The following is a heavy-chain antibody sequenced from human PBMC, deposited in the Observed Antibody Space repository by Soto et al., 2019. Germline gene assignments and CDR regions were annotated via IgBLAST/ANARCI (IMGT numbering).Heavy chain of an antibody. CDR2: IYYSGST. CDR1: AGSISSSSDY. J-gene: IGHJ6*02. CDR3: ARHWRYYGSGSYYNYGMDV. V-gene: IGHV4-39*01. D-gene: IGHD3-10*01. Sequence: SETLSLTCTVSAGSISSSSDYWGWIRQPPGKGREWIGSIYYSGSTYYNPSLKSRVTISVHTSKNQFSRTLCSVTAADTAVYYCARHWRYYGSGSYYNYGMDVWGQGTTVTVSS.